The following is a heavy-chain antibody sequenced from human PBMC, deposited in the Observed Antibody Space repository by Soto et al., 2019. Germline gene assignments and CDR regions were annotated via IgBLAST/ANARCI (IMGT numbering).Heavy chain of an antibody. CDR2: ISSSSSYI. J-gene: IGHJ3*02. V-gene: IGHV3-21*01. CDR3: ARAKFSWPQGVVVVVAAKEAFDI. CDR1: GFTFSSYS. D-gene: IGHD2-15*01. Sequence: GGSLRLSCAASGFTFSSYSMNWVRQAPGKGLEWVSSISSSSSYIYYADSVKGRFTISRDNAKNSLYLQMNSLRAEDTAVYYCARAKFSWPQGVVVVVAAKEAFDIWGQGTMVTVSS.